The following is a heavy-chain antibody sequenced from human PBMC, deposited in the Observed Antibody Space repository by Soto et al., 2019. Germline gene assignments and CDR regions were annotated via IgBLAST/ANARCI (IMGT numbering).Heavy chain of an antibody. D-gene: IGHD3-3*01. CDR3: ASHYDMWSGYLSPVDY. V-gene: IGHV3-11*01. CDR1: GYTFSDYY. Sequence: GGSLRLSCAASGYTFSDYYMSWIRQAPGKGLEWISYIDTSGTKIYYADSVKGRFTITRDNAKNSLYLGMNSLRDEDTAVYYCASHYDMWSGYLSPVDYWGQGTLVTVS. J-gene: IGHJ4*02. CDR2: IDTSGTKI.